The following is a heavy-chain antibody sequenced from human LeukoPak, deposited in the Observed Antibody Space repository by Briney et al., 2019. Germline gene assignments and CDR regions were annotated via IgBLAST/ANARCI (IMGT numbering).Heavy chain of an antibody. CDR1: GSTFSNYA. CDR3: AKAPVHIVVVPTAKDYIMDV. V-gene: IGHV3-23*01. J-gene: IGHJ6*02. D-gene: IGHD2-2*01. CDR2: ISGSGGST. Sequence: GGSLRLSCAASGSTFSNYAMSWVRQAPGKGLEWVSSISGSGGSTYYADSVKGRFTISRDNSKNTLYLQMNNLRAEDTAVYYCAKAPVHIVVVPTAKDYIMDVWGQGTTVTVSS.